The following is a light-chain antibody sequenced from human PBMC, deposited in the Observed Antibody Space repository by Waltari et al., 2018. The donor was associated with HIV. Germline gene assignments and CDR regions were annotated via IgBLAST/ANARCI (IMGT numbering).Light chain of an antibody. V-gene: IGLV1-40*01. CDR2: AND. J-gene: IGLJ2*01. CDR3: QSYDSALSGSV. CDR1: SSNIGAGYD. Sequence: QSVLTQPPSVSGAPGQRVTISCTGSSSNIGAGYDVHWYQQLPGTAPKLVIYANDNRPSGAPDRFSGSKSCTSASLAITGLQAEDDADYYCQSYDSALSGSVFGGGTKLTVL.